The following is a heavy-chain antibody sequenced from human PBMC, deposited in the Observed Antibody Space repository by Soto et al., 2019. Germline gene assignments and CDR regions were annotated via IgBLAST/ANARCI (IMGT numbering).Heavy chain of an antibody. Sequence: ASLKVSCKASGYTFTSYGISWVRQAPGQGLEWMGIINPSGGSTSYAQKFQGRVTMTRDTSTSTVYMELRSLRSDDTAVYYCARDGTSSGYYYDDYWGQGTLVTVSS. D-gene: IGHD3-22*01. V-gene: IGHV1-46*01. CDR3: ARDGTSSGYYYDDY. CDR1: GYTFTSYG. J-gene: IGHJ4*02. CDR2: INPSGGST.